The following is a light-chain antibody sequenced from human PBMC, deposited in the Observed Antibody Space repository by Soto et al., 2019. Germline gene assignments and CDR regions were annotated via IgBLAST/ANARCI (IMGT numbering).Light chain of an antibody. CDR1: QSVTSNY. V-gene: IGKV3-20*01. Sequence: EIVLTQSPGTLSLSPGERATLSCRASQSVTSNYLGWYQQKPGQPPRLRIYGTSKRATGIPDRFSGGGSGTDFTLTISRLEPEDFAVYYCQQYGSSPPITFGQGTRLEVK. CDR3: QQYGSSPPIT. CDR2: GTS. J-gene: IGKJ5*01.